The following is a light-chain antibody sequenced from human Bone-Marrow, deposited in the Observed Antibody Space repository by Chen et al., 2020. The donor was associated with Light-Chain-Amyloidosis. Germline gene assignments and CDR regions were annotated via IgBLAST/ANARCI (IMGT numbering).Light chain of an antibody. CDR2: EVS. J-gene: IGKJ1*01. CDR3: MQGTHWPWT. V-gene: IGKV2-30*01. CDR1: HSLVYSDGNTF. Sequence: DVVMTQSPLSLPVTLGQPASISCWSSHSLVYSDGNTFLSWFHQRPGQSPRRLIYEVSKRDSGVPDRFSGSGSGTDFTLKISRVEAEDVGVYYCMQGTHWPWTFGQWTKVEIK.